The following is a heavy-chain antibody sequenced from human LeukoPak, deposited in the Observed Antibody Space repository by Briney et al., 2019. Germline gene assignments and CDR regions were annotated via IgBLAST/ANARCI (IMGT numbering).Heavy chain of an antibody. CDR1: GGSISSYY. CDR2: IYYSGST. D-gene: IGHD2-15*01. V-gene: IGHV4-59*01. Sequence: SETLSLTCSVSGGSISSYYWSWIRQPPGKGLEWIGYIYYSGSTNYNPSLKSRVTISVDTSKNQFSLKLSSVTAADTAVYYCARAPPAVAAPPYYFDYWGQGTLVTVSS. CDR3: ARAPPAVAAPPYYFDY. J-gene: IGHJ4*02.